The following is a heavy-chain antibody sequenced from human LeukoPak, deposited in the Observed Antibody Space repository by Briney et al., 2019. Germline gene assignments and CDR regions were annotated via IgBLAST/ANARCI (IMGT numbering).Heavy chain of an antibody. D-gene: IGHD3-10*01. CDR3: ARSTRKSSRVWFGELLGTKKYYYYMDV. V-gene: IGHV1-69*13. Sequence: SVKVSCKASGGTFSGYAISWVRQAPGQGLEWMGGIILIFDTANYAQKFQDRLTITADESTSTAYMELSSLRSEDTAVYYCARSTRKSSRVWFGELLGTKKYYYYMDVWGKGTTVTISS. CDR2: IILIFDTA. CDR1: GGTFSGYA. J-gene: IGHJ6*03.